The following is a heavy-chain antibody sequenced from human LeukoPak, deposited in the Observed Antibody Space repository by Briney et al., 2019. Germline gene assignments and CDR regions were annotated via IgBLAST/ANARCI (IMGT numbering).Heavy chain of an antibody. CDR3: ARGDRLPGYSAPVGDY. CDR1: VHTFTSYY. Sequence: ASVKVSRKASVHTFTSYYMHWVRQAPGQGLEWMGIINPSGGITTYAQKLQGRVTMTMDTSTSTVYMELSSLRSDDTAVYYCARGDRLPGYSAPVGDYWGQGTLVTVSS. J-gene: IGHJ4*02. V-gene: IGHV1-46*01. CDR2: INPSGGIT. D-gene: IGHD3-9*01.